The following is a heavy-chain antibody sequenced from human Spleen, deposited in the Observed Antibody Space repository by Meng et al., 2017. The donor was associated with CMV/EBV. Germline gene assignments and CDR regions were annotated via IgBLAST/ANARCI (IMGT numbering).Heavy chain of an antibody. CDR3: ARDPATGPRGDHFDY. V-gene: IGHV4-59*01. D-gene: IGHD3-16*01. CDR1: GGSISSYY. Sequence: SETLSLTCNVSGGSISSYYWSWIRQPPGKGLEWIGFMNSGGSSNYNPSLRSRVTISVDMSRNQFSLRLSSVTAADTAVYYGARDPATGPRGDHFDYWGQGTRVTVSS. CDR2: MNSGGSS. J-gene: IGHJ4*02.